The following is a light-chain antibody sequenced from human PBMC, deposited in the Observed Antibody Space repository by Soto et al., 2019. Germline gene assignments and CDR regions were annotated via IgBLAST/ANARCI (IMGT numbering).Light chain of an antibody. CDR2: DVS. CDR1: SSGVGGYNY. J-gene: IGLJ3*02. CDR3: SSYTSSSTRV. V-gene: IGLV2-14*01. Sequence: QSALTQPASVSGSPGQSITISCTGTSSGVGGYNYVSWYQQHPGKAPKLMIYDVSNRPSGVSNRFSGSKSGNTASLTISGLQADEEADYYCSSYTSSSTRVFGGGTKVTVL.